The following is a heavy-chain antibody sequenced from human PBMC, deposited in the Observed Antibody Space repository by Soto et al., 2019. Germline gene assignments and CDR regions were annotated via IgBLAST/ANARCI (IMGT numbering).Heavy chain of an antibody. Sequence: EVQLVESGGDLVQPGGSLRLSCAASGFTFSSFWITWVRQAPGKGLEWVANINQDGSEKHYADSVKGRLTLSRDNAENSVYLQMNSLRADDTAVYYCARDFGVQELDYWGQGTLVTVSA. CDR2: INQDGSEK. J-gene: IGHJ4*02. CDR1: GFTFSSFW. D-gene: IGHD3-3*01. CDR3: ARDFGVQELDY. V-gene: IGHV3-7*01.